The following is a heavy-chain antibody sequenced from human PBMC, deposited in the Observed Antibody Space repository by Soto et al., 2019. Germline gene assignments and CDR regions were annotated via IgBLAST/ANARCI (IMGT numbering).Heavy chain of an antibody. CDR1: GFTFSTYA. Sequence: GGSLRLSCVVSGFTFSTYAMYWVRQAPGKGLEWVALISFDGSSEYYADSVKGRFTISRDNSKDTLYLQMNSLRAEDTAVFYCARSVRGVVNTGIDYWGQGTLVTVSS. J-gene: IGHJ4*02. V-gene: IGHV3-30*04. CDR2: ISFDGSSE. D-gene: IGHD3-10*01. CDR3: ARSVRGVVNTGIDY.